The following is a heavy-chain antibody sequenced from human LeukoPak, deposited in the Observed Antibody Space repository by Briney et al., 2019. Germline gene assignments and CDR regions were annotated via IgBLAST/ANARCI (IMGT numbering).Heavy chain of an antibody. CDR2: ISGSGGST. CDR1: GFTFSNYA. V-gene: IGHV3-23*01. J-gene: IGHJ3*02. CDR3: AKVLPSRDGYNDAFDI. Sequence: PWGSLRLSCAASGFTFSNYAMSWVRQAPGKGLEWVSAISGSGGSTYYADSVKGRFTISRENSKNTLYLQMNSLRAEETAVYYCAKVLPSRDGYNDAFDIWGQGTMVTVSS. D-gene: IGHD5-24*01.